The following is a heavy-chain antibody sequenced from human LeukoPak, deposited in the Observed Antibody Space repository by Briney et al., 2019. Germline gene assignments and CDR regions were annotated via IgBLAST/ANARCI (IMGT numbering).Heavy chain of an antibody. V-gene: IGHV4-59*01. CDR2: TYYSGST. J-gene: IGHJ4*02. CDR3: ARVRGYYDSSGYDY. D-gene: IGHD3-22*01. Sequence: PSETLSLTCTVSGASISSYYWSWIRQPAGKGLEWIGYTYYSGSTNYNPALKSRVTISEDTSKNQISLKLSSVTAADTAVYYCARVRGYYDSSGYDYWGQGTLVTVSS. CDR1: GASISSYY.